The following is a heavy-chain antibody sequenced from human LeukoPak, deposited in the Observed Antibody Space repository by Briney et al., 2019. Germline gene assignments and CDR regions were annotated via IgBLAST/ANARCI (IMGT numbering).Heavy chain of an antibody. D-gene: IGHD3-22*01. CDR1: GFTFDDYA. Sequence: PGGSLRLSCAASGFTFDDYAMPWVRQAPGKGLEWVSGISWNSGSIGYADSVKGRFTISRDNAKNSLYLQMNSLRAEDTALYYCAKDGIHDSSGYYYDGGYYFDYWGQGTLVTVSS. CDR3: AKDGIHDSSGYYYDGGYYFDY. CDR2: ISWNSGSI. V-gene: IGHV3-9*01. J-gene: IGHJ4*02.